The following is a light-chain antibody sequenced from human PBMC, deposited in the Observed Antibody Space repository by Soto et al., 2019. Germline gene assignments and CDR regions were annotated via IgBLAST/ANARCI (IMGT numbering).Light chain of an antibody. V-gene: IGLV7-43*01. J-gene: IGLJ2*01. CDR2: SIS. Sequence: QAVVTQEPSVTVSPGGTVTLTCASSTGAVTSNYYPSWFQQKPGQAPRALFYSISNKHSWTPARFSGSLLGGKAALTLSEVQHADEDDYYCLLYYGGVHIFGGGTQLTVL. CDR3: LLYYGGVHI. CDR1: TGAVTSNYY.